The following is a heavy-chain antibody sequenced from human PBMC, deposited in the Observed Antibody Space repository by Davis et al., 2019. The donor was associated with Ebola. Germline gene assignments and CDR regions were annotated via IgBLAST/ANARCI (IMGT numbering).Heavy chain of an antibody. J-gene: IGHJ4*02. CDR2: ISAFTPNT. V-gene: IGHV1-18*04. D-gene: IGHD6-19*01. CDR1: GYTFTSYY. CDR3: ARGAGGWPDY. Sequence: ASVKVSCKASGYTFTSYYMHWVRQAPGQGLEWMGWISAFTPNTNYAQKFQGRVTMTKDTSTTTAYLELGRLRSDDTAIYFCARGAGGWPDYWGQGTLVTVSS.